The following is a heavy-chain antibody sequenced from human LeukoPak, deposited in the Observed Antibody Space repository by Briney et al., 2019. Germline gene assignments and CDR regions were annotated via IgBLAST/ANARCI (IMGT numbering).Heavy chain of an antibody. CDR2: ISSSGSTI. CDR1: GFSLSSYA. V-gene: IGHV3-48*03. D-gene: IGHD3-9*01. Sequence: PGGSLRLSCAASGFSLSSYAMSWVRQAPGKGLEWVSYISSSGSTIYYADSVKGRFTISRDNAKNSLYLQMNSLRAEDTAVYYCARSLRVAGYSVNYDYWGQGTLVTVSS. CDR3: ARSLRVAGYSVNYDY. J-gene: IGHJ4*02.